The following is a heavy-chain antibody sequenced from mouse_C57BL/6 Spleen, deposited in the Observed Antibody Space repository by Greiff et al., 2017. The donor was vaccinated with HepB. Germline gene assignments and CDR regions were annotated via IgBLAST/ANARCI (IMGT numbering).Heavy chain of an antibody. V-gene: IGHV1-81*01. CDR1: GYTFTSYG. J-gene: IGHJ4*01. D-gene: IGHD2-5*01. CDR3: ARGDYYSNYYAMDY. CDR2: IYPRSGNT. Sequence: VQVVESGAELARPGASVKLSCKASGYTFTSYGISWVKQRTGQGLEWIGEIYPRSGNTYYNEKFKGKATLTADKSSSTAYMELRSLTSEDSAVYFCARGDYYSNYYAMDYWGQGTSVTVSS.